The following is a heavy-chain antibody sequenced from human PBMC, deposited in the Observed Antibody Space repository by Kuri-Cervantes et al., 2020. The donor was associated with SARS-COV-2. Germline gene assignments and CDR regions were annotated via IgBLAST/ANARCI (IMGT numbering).Heavy chain of an antibody. CDR1: GFTFSDYY. V-gene: IGHV3-11*04. J-gene: IGHJ4*02. Sequence: GESLKISCAASGFTFSDYYMSWIRQAPGKGLEWVSYISSSGSTIYYADSVKGRFTISRDNAKNSLYLQMNSLRAEDTAVYYCARAPIAAPDYWGQGTLVTVSS. CDR2: ISSSGSTI. D-gene: IGHD6-6*01. CDR3: ARAPIAAPDY.